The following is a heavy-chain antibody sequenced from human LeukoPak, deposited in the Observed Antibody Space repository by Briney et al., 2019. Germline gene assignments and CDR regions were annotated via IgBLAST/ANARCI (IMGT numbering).Heavy chain of an antibody. D-gene: IGHD3-10*01. J-gene: IGHJ5*02. CDR3: ASGTMVRGVTSGGFDP. CDR1: GGTFSSYA. Sequence: GASVKVSCKASGGTFSSYAISWVRQAPGQGLEWMGRIIPILGIANYAQKFQGRVTITADKSMSTAYMELSSLRSEDTAVYYCASGTMVRGVTSGGFDPWGQGTLVTVSS. CDR2: IIPILGIA. V-gene: IGHV1-69*04.